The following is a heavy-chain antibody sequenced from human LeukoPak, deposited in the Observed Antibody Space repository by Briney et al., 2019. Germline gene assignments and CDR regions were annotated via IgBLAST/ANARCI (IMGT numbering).Heavy chain of an antibody. CDR3: AKNLRLESYYYYYMDV. J-gene: IGHJ6*03. V-gene: IGHV3-23*01. CDR1: GFTFSSNA. Sequence: GALRLSCEASGFTFSSNAMSWVRQAPGKGLEWVSTISGSGGNTFNADSVKGRFTISRDNSKNTLYLQMNSLRAEDTAVYYCAKNLRLESYYYYYMDVWGKGTTVTVSS. CDR2: ISGSGGNT. D-gene: IGHD3-3*01.